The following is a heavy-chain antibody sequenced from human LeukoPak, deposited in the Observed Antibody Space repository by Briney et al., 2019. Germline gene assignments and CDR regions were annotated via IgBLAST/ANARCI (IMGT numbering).Heavy chain of an antibody. CDR3: ARLSSGSYYSYYYYYYGMDV. J-gene: IGHJ6*02. Sequence: DPSQTLSLTCTVSGGSISSGGYYWSWIRQHPGKGLEWIGYIYYSGSAYYNPSLKSRVTISVDTSKNQFSLKLSSVTAADTAVYYCARLSSGSYYSYYYYYYGMDVWGQGTTVTVSS. V-gene: IGHV4-31*03. D-gene: IGHD3-10*01. CDR1: GGSISSGGYY. CDR2: IYYSGSA.